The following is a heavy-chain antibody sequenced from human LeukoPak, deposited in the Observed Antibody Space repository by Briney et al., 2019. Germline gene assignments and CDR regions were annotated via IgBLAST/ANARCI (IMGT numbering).Heavy chain of an antibody. J-gene: IGHJ4*02. CDR1: GYTFTDNY. D-gene: IGHD3-22*01. CDR3: ARGDSGYDRYYLDN. V-gene: IGHV1-2*02. CDR2: INPNSGGG. Sequence: ASVKVSCKASGYTFTDNYMHWVRQAPGQGLEWMGWINPNSGGGNYPPRFQGRVTMTRDTSISTVYIGLISLRSDDTAVYYCARGDSGYDRYYLDNWGQGTLVTVSS.